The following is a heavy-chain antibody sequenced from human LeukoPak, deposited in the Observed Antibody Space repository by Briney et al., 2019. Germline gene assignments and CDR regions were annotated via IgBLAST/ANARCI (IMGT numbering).Heavy chain of an antibody. CDR3: ARMEGYCSSTSCYDGNWFDP. D-gene: IGHD2-2*01. V-gene: IGHV4-4*07. Sequence: SETLSLTCTVSGGSISSYYWSWIRQPAGKGLEWIGRIYTSGSTNYNPSLKSRVTMSVDTSKNQFSLKLSSVTAADTAVYYCARMEGYCSSTSCYDGNWFDPWGQGTLVTVSS. CDR1: GGSISSYY. J-gene: IGHJ5*02. CDR2: IYTSGST.